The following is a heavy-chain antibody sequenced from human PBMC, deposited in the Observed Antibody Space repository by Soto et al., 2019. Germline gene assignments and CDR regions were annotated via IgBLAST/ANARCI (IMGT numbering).Heavy chain of an antibody. D-gene: IGHD4-4*01. V-gene: IGHV2-5*01. J-gene: IGHJ4*02. CDR2: IFWNDDE. CDR3: LHTEYSNHPFCY. CDR1: GFSLTTSGVG. Sequence: SGPTLVNPTQTLTLTCTFSGFSLTTSGVGVGWIRQPPGKALEWLALIFWNDDERYSPSLNSRLTITKDTSKNQVVLTMTNMDPLDTATFYSLHTEYSNHPFCYWGRGTLGTGSS.